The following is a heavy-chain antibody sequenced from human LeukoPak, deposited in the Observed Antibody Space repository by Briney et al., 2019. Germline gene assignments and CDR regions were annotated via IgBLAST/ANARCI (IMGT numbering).Heavy chain of an antibody. Sequence: PGGSLRLSCAAPGFTFSRDWIHWVRQAPGKGLGWVSRINPDGSTTTCAESGKGRFTISRDNAKNTLYLQMNSLRAEDTAMYYCARVLSGSWDWFDPWGQGTLVTVSS. CDR2: INPDGSTT. CDR3: ARVLSGSWDWFDP. V-gene: IGHV3-74*01. D-gene: IGHD3-22*01. CDR1: GFTFSRDW. J-gene: IGHJ5*02.